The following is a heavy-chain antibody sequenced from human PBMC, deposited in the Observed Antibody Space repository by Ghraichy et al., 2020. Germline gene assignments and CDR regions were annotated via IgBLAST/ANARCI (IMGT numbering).Heavy chain of an antibody. D-gene: IGHD2-2*01. CDR3: AKDLRYQLLSDYYGMDV. CDR1: GFTFSSYG. CDR2: ISYDGSNK. J-gene: IGHJ6*02. V-gene: IGHV3-30*18. Sequence: GESLNISCAASGFTFSSYGMHWVRQAPGKGLEWVAVISYDGSNKYYADSVKGRFTISRDNSKNTLYLQMNSLRAEDTAVYYCAKDLRYQLLSDYYGMDVWGQGTTVTVSS.